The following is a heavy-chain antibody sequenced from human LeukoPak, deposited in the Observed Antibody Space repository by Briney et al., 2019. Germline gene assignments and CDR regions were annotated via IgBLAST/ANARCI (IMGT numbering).Heavy chain of an antibody. CDR2: ISGSGGST. Sequence: GGTLRLSCEASGFTFSTYGMSWVRQAPGKGLEWISAISGSGGSTYYADSVKGRFTFSRDNSRNTLYLQMNSLRAEDTAVYYCTKGSRYCSTTSCYATYWGQGTLVTVSS. V-gene: IGHV3-23*01. J-gene: IGHJ4*02. CDR1: GFTFSTYG. D-gene: IGHD2-2*01. CDR3: TKGSRYCSTTSCYATY.